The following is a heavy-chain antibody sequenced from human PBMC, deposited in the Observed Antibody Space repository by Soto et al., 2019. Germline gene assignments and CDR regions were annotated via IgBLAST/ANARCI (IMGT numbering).Heavy chain of an antibody. V-gene: IGHV1-69*12. CDR2: VIPIFGPA. Sequence: QVQLVQSGAAVKKPGSSVKVSCKASGGTFSSYAISWVRQAPGQGLEWMGGVIPIFGPASYAQKFQGRVTITADESTSTAYMELSSLRSEDTAVYYCASGSSSSVVDYYYGMDVWGQATTVTVSS. CDR3: ASGSSSSVVDYYYGMDV. J-gene: IGHJ6*02. CDR1: GGTFSSYA. D-gene: IGHD6-6*01.